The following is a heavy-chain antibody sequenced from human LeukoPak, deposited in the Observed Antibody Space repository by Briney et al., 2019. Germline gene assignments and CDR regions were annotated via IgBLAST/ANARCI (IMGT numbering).Heavy chain of an antibody. D-gene: IGHD4-11*01. CDR1: GGTFSSYA. J-gene: IGHJ6*03. CDR3: ARGGTTVTPYYYSYMDV. Sequence: WASVKVSCRASGGTFSSYALSWVRQAPGQGLEWMGGIIPMFGTKNYAQKFQDRITITTGESTSTAYMELSSLRSDDTAEYYCARGGTTVTPYYYSYMDVWGKGTTVTVSS. V-gene: IGHV1-69*05. CDR2: IIPMFGTK.